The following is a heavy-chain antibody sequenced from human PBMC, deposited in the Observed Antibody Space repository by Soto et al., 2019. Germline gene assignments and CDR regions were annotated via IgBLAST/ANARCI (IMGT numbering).Heavy chain of an antibody. CDR3: ARGWGYDSTDYYYAY. Sequence: QVQLVQSGAEVRKPGSSVRVSCKASGGSFNRHTISWVRKAPGQGLEWMGGIIPIFGTANHAQKFQGRFTIIADESTSTVYMELSSLRSDDTAIYYCARGWGYDSTDYYYAYWGQGTLVIVSS. D-gene: IGHD3-22*01. CDR2: IIPIFGTA. CDR1: GGSFNRHT. V-gene: IGHV1-69*01. J-gene: IGHJ4*02.